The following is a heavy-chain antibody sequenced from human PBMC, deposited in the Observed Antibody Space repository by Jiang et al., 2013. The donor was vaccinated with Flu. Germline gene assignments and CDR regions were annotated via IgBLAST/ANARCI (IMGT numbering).Heavy chain of an antibody. CDR2: INHSGST. J-gene: IGHJ4*02. V-gene: IGHV4-34*01. CDR3: ARGLDPGIAVPFDY. CDR1: GGSFSGYY. Sequence: SETLSLTCAVYGGSFSGYYWSWIRQPPGKGLEWIGEINHSGSTNYNPSLKSRVTISVDTSKNQFSLKLSSVTAADTAVYYCARGLDPGIAVPFDYWGQGTLVTVSS. D-gene: IGHD6-19*01.